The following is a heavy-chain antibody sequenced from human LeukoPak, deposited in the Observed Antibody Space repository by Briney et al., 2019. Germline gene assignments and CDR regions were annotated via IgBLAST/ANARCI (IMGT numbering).Heavy chain of an antibody. CDR2: ISYDGSNK. Sequence: GGSLGLSCAASGFTFSSYAMHWVRQAPGKGLEWVAVISYDGSNKYYADSVEGRFTISRDNSKNTLYLQMNSLRAEDTAVYYCARERQRFYSSGWYAYWGQGTLVTVSS. CDR1: GFTFSSYA. CDR3: ARERQRFYSSGWYAY. V-gene: IGHV3-30-3*01. D-gene: IGHD6-19*01. J-gene: IGHJ4*02.